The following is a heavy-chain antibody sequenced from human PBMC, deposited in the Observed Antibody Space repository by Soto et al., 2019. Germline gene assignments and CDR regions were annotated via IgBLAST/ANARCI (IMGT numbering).Heavy chain of an antibody. V-gene: IGHV4-34*01. J-gene: IGHJ4*02. Sequence: ASETLSLTCAVYGGSFSGYYWSWIRQPPGKGLEWIGEINHSGSTNYNPSLKSRVTISVDTSKNQFSLKRSSVTAADTAVYYCARGLIEATIFDYWGQGTLVTVSS. CDR3: ARGLIEATIFDY. D-gene: IGHD5-12*01. CDR2: INHSGST. CDR1: GGSFSGYY.